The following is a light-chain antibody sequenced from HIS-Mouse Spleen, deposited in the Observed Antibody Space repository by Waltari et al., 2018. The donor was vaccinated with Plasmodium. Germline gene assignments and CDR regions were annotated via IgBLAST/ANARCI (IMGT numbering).Light chain of an antibody. J-gene: IGLJ2*01. CDR2: DVS. V-gene: IGLV2-11*01. CDR1: RSDVGGYTC. Sequence: QSALTQPRSVSGSPGQSVTIPCTGTRSDVGGYTCVSWYQQHPGKAPKLMIYDVSKRPSGVPDRFSGSKSGNTASLTISGLQAEDEADYYCCSYAGSYTVVFGGGTKLTVL. CDR3: CSYAGSYTVV.